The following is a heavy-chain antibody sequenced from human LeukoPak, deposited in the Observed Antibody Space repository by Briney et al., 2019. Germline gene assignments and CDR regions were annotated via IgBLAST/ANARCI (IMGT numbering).Heavy chain of an antibody. CDR3: AKAVAQKSYYFDY. J-gene: IGHJ4*02. CDR1: GFTFTSYS. D-gene: IGHD3-16*02. Sequence: PGGSLRLSCAASGFTFTSYSMNWVGQAPGKGLEWVSAISGSGGSTYYADSVKGRFTISRDNSKNTLYLQMNSLRAEDTAVYYCAKAVAQKSYYFDYWGQGTLVTVSS. V-gene: IGHV3-23*01. CDR2: ISGSGGST.